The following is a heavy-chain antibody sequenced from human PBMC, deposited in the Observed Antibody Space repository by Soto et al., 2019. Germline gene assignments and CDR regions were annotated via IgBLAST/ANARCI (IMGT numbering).Heavy chain of an antibody. CDR3: ARGRVAARGKGWYFDL. Sequence: PSETLSLTCAVYGGSFSGYYWSWNRQPPGKGLEWIGEINHSGSTNYNPSLKSRVTISVDTSKNQFSLKLSSVTAADTAVYYCARGRVAARGKGWYFDLWGRGTLVTVSS. D-gene: IGHD6-6*01. J-gene: IGHJ2*01. V-gene: IGHV4-34*01. CDR2: INHSGST. CDR1: GGSFSGYY.